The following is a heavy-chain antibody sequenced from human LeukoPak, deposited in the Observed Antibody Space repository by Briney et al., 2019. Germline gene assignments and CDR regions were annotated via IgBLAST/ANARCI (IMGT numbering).Heavy chain of an antibody. CDR3: ARVGSIAAAGHVYNWFDP. J-gene: IGHJ5*02. CDR2: IKQDGSEK. CDR1: GFTFSRHW. V-gene: IGHV3-7*01. D-gene: IGHD6-13*01. Sequence: GGSLRLSCAASGFTFSRHWMDWVRQAPGKGLEWVANIKQDGSEKYYVDSVKGRFTISRDNAKNSLYPQMNSLRAEDTAVYYCARVGSIAAAGHVYNWFDPWGQGTLVTVSS.